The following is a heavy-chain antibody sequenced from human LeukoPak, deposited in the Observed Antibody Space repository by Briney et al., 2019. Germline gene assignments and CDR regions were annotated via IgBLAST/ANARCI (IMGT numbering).Heavy chain of an antibody. Sequence: ASVKVSCKASGYTFTGYYMHWVRQAPGQGLEWMGWISAYNGNTNYAQKLQGRVTMTTDTSTSTAYMELRSLRSDDTAVYYCARVNKGGIDYWGQGTLVTVSS. CDR2: ISAYNGNT. V-gene: IGHV1-18*04. J-gene: IGHJ4*02. CDR3: ARVNKGGIDY. CDR1: GYTFTGYY. D-gene: IGHD1-26*01.